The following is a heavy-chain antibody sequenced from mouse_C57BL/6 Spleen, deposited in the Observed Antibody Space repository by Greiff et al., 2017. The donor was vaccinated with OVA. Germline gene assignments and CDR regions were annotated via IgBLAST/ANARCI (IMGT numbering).Heavy chain of an antibody. V-gene: IGHV1-85*01. J-gene: IGHJ2*01. Sequence: QVQLKESGPELVKPGASVKLSCKASGYTFTSYDINWVKQRPGQGLEWIGWIYPRDGSTKYNEKFKGKATLTVDTSSSTAYMELHSLTSEDSAVYFCARPGSPYYFDYWGQGTTLTVSS. CDR3: ARPGSPYYFDY. CDR1: GYTFTSYD. D-gene: IGHD1-1*01. CDR2: IYPRDGST.